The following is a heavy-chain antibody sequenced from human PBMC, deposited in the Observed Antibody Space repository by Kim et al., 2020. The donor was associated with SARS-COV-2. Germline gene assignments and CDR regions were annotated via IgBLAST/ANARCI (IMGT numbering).Heavy chain of an antibody. CDR2: ISYDGSNK. CDR1: GFTFSSYV. Sequence: GGSLRLSCAASGFTFSSYVMHWVRQAPGKGLEWMAVISYDGSNKYYADSVKGRFTISRDNSKNTLYLQMNSLRAEDTAVYYCAGAPCRGGSCSLLRYYYYGLDVWGQGTTVTVSS. CDR3: AGAPCRGGSCSLLRYYYYGLDV. V-gene: IGHV3-30*04. D-gene: IGHD2-15*01. J-gene: IGHJ6*02.